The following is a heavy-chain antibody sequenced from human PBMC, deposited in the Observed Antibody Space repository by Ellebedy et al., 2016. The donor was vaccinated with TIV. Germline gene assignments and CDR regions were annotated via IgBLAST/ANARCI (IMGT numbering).Heavy chain of an antibody. J-gene: IGHJ6*02. Sequence: SLKISCAASGFTFDDYAMHWVRQAPGKGLEWVSGITWNKDNKGYADSVKGRFTISRDNAKSSLYLQMNSLRAEDKALYYCVKDRAYCSGGGCYSGYYGMDVWGQGTTVTVSS. CDR3: VKDRAYCSGGGCYSGYYGMDV. V-gene: IGHV3-9*01. CDR1: GFTFDDYA. D-gene: IGHD2-15*01. CDR2: ITWNKDNK.